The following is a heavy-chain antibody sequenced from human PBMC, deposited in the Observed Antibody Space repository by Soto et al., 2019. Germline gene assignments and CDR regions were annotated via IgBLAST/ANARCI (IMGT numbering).Heavy chain of an antibody. D-gene: IGHD2-2*01. CDR1: GFTFSTYA. CDR2: ISVRGGGT. CDR3: ARQMTSSTNYYDY. V-gene: IGHV3-23*01. Sequence: GGALRVSCASSGFTFSTYAMSWVRQAPGKGLEWVSSISVRGGGTFYADSVKGRFTIARDNSKNTLFLQMNSLRAEDTAVYFCARQMTSSTNYYDYWGQGTMVTVSS. J-gene: IGHJ4*02.